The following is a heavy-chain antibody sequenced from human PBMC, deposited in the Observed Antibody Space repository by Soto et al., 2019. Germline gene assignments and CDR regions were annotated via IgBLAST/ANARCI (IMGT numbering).Heavy chain of an antibody. J-gene: IGHJ4*02. D-gene: IGHD1-1*01. CDR3: ATEGAKTPWNFDY. CDR2: VSPHAANT. CDR1: GFTFDSCG. V-gene: IGHV3-23*01. Sequence: EVQLLESGGDLVQPGGSLRLSCVASGFTFDSCGMNWVRQAPGKGLEWVAGVSPHAANTYYADSVRGRFIISRDDSRKTVSLDMNSLRGEDSAVYYCATEGAKTPWNFDYWGQGTVVTVSS.